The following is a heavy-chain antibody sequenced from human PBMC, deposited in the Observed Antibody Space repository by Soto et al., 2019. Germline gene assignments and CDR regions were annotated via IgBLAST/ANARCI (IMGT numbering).Heavy chain of an antibody. J-gene: IGHJ3*01. V-gene: IGHV3-33*01. CDR2: IRNDGSDK. CDR3: ARAPRMAPFGV. CDR1: GFIFSPYG. Sequence: GGSLRLSCAASGFIFSPYGIHWVRQAPGKGLEGVALIRNDGSDKYYAESVTGRFTISRDNSKNTVYLQMNSLRAEDTALYFCARAPRMAPFGVWGQGTMVTV.